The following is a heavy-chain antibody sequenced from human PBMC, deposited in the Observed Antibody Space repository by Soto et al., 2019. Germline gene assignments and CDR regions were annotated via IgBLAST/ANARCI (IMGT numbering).Heavy chain of an antibody. D-gene: IGHD3-10*01. CDR3: ARVYRITMVRGELSEY. Sequence: QVQLVQSGAEVKKPGASVKVSCKASGYTFTSYGISWVRQAPGQGLEWMGWISAYNGNTNYAQKLQGRVTMTTDTSRSTASMELRSLRSDGTAVYYCARVYRITMVRGELSEYWGQGTLVTVSS. CDR2: ISAYNGNT. CDR1: GYTFTSYG. V-gene: IGHV1-18*01. J-gene: IGHJ4*02.